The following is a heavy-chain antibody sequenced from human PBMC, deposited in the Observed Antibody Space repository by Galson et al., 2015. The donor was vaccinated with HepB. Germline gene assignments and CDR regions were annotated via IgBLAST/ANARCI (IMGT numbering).Heavy chain of an antibody. CDR3: ARLNTNPPYYYYYIDV. CDR1: GYTFAGYY. Sequence: SVKVSCKASGYTFAGYYMHWMRQAPGQGLEWMGRINPNGGDTNYAQKFQGRVTLTSDTSTSTAYMELRSLRSDDTAVYYCARLNTNPPYYYYYIDVWGKGTTVTVSS. CDR2: INPNGGDT. D-gene: IGHD1-14*01. V-gene: IGHV1-2*06. J-gene: IGHJ6*03.